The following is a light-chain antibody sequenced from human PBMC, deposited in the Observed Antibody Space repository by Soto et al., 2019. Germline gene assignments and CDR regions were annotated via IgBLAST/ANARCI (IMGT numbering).Light chain of an antibody. CDR2: GAS. J-gene: IGKJ4*01. CDR1: QSVSSSY. V-gene: IGKV3-20*01. CDR3: QQYTRTPLLT. Sequence: DIVLTQSPGTLSLSPGERATLSCRASQSVSSSYLAWYQQKPGQAPRLLIYGASSRATGIPDRFSGSGSGTDFTLTISRLEPEDFAVYYCQQYTRTPLLTFGGGTKVEIK.